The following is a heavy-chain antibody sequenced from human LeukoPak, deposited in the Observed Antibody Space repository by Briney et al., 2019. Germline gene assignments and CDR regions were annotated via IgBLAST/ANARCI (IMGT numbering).Heavy chain of an antibody. J-gene: IGHJ6*01. V-gene: IGHV4-39*01. CDR2: VYYSGRT. D-gene: IGHD2/OR15-2a*01. Sequence: SETLSLTCSVSGDSISSTSFYWVWIRQPPRKGLEWIGSVYYSGRTNYNPSLKSRVTISVDTSKNQFSLKVNSVTAADTAIYYCASHRSTSWFSPKDVWGRGPRSPSPQ. CDR3: ASHRSTSWFSPKDV. CDR1: GDSISSTSFY.